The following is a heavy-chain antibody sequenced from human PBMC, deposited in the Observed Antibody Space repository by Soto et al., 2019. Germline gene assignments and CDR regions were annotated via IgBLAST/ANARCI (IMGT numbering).Heavy chain of an antibody. CDR1: GGSISSYY. D-gene: IGHD6-6*01. CDR3: ARGGIAARFWFDP. J-gene: IGHJ5*02. Sequence: QVQLQESGPGLVKPSETLSLTCTVSGGSISSYYWSWIRQPPGKGLEWIGYIYYSGSTNYNPSLKSRVTISVDTSKNQFPLKLSSVTAADTAVYYCARGGIAARFWFDPWGQGTLVTVSS. V-gene: IGHV4-59*01. CDR2: IYYSGST.